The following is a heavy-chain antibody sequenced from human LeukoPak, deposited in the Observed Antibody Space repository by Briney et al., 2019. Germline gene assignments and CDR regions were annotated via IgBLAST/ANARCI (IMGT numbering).Heavy chain of an antibody. Sequence: ASVKVSCKASGYTFTSYGISWVRQAPGQGLEWMGWISAYNGNTNYAQKLQGRVTMTRNTSISTAYMELSSLRSEDTAVYYCARGYCSSTSCSNTGWFDPWGQGTLVTVSS. CDR1: GYTFTSYG. J-gene: IGHJ5*02. D-gene: IGHD2-2*01. CDR3: ARGYCSSTSCSNTGWFDP. CDR2: ISAYNGNT. V-gene: IGHV1-18*01.